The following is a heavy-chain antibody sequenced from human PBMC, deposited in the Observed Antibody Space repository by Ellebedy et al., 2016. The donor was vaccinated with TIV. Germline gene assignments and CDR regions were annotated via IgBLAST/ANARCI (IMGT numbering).Heavy chain of an antibody. D-gene: IGHD3-22*01. Sequence: MPSETLSLTCTVSGYSISSGYFWGWIRQPPGKGLEWIGSFYYGRNTYYNPSLKNRVTISIDKSRNQFSLKLRSVTAADKAVYYCARGGVVESYNWFGPWGQGTLVTVSS. J-gene: IGHJ5*02. CDR2: FYYGRNT. CDR1: GYSISSGYF. CDR3: ARGGVVESYNWFGP. V-gene: IGHV4-38-2*02.